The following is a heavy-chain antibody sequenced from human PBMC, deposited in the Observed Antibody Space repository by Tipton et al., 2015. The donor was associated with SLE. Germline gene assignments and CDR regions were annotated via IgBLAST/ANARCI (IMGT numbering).Heavy chain of an antibody. Sequence: LRLSCTVSGGSISNYYWSWIRQPAGKGLEWIGYISYSETTNYNPSLKSRVTISVDTSKNQFSLKLRSVTAADTAVYYCAGAWQGYCSGGTCYVLDYWGQGTLVTVSS. CDR2: ISYSETT. J-gene: IGHJ4*02. D-gene: IGHD2-15*01. CDR1: GGSISNYY. CDR3: AGAWQGYCSGGTCYVLDY. V-gene: IGHV4-59*01.